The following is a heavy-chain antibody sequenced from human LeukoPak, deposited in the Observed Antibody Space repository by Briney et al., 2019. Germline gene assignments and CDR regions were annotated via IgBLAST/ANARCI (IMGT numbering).Heavy chain of an antibody. D-gene: IGHD3-22*01. CDR3: ARDRSDGSGYYGYYFDY. CDR1: GGSIGSYY. Sequence: SETLSLTCIVSGGSIGSYYWSWIRQPPGKGLEWIGHIYYSGSTDYNPSLRSRVTISVDTSKNQFSLRLSSVTAADTAVYYCARDRSDGSGYYGYYFDYWGQGTLVTVSS. J-gene: IGHJ4*02. V-gene: IGHV4-59*01. CDR2: IYYSGST.